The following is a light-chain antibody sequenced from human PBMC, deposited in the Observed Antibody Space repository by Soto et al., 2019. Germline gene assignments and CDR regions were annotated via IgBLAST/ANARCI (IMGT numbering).Light chain of an antibody. CDR1: QSIGSN. CDR2: GAS. CDR3: QQYNNWPIT. J-gene: IGKJ5*01. Sequence: EIVMTHSPATLSVSPGERATLSCRTSQSIGSNLAWYLQKPGQAPRLLIYGASTRATGISARFSGSGSGTEFTLTISSLQSEDFAVYYCQQYNNWPITFGQGTRLEIK. V-gene: IGKV3-15*01.